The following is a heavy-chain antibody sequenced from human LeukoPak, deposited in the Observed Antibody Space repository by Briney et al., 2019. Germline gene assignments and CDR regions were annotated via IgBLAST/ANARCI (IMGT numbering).Heavy chain of an antibody. J-gene: IGHJ4*02. CDR2: IYTSGST. CDR1: GGSISSYY. Sequence: SETLSLTCTVSGGSISSYYWSWIRQPAGKGLEWIGRIYTSGSTNYNPSLKSRVTMSVDTSKNQFSLKLSSVTAADTAVYYRARETVYDYVWGTHFDYWGQGTLVTVSS. V-gene: IGHV4-4*07. D-gene: IGHD3-16*01. CDR3: ARETVYDYVWGTHFDY.